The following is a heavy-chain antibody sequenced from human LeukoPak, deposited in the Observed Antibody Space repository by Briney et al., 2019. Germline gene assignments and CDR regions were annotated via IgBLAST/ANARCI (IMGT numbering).Heavy chain of an antibody. D-gene: IGHD3-10*01. CDR1: GFSLSTRGGG. V-gene: IGHV2-5*02. Sequence: SGPTLVNPPQTLTLTCTFSGFSLSTRGGGVGWIRQPPGKALEWLSFIYWDDDKRYSPSLESRLTITKDTFKNQVVLTMTNMDPVDTATYYCAHSEDYYGSVDAFDIWGQGTMVTVSS. CDR2: IYWDDDK. J-gene: IGHJ3*02. CDR3: AHSEDYYGSVDAFDI.